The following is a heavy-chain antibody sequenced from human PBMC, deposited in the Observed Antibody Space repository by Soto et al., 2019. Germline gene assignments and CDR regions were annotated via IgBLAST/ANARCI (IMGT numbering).Heavy chain of an antibody. CDR2: VHPGNSDI. D-gene: IGHD1-20*01. CDR3: AALTGATFH. J-gene: IGHJ1*01. Sequence: PGESLKISCKASGYSFNSYWIGWVRQMPGKGLEWMGIVHPGNSDIRYSPSFQGQVTVSVDRSISTAYLQWSSLKASDTAMYYCAALTGATFHWGKGTLLTVSS. CDR1: GYSFNSYW. V-gene: IGHV5-51*01.